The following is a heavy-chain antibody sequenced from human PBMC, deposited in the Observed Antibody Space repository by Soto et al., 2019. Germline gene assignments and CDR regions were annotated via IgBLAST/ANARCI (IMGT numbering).Heavy chain of an antibody. CDR1: GGSFSGYY. D-gene: IGHD7-27*01. CDR2: INHSGST. CDR3: ARCGDRSYYYYYYMDV. Sequence: PSETLSLTCAVYGGSFSGYYWSWIRQPPGKGLEWIGEINHSGSTNYNPSLKSRVTISVDTSKNQFSLKLSSVTAADTAVYYCARCGDRSYYYYYYMDVWGKGTTVTVSS. V-gene: IGHV4-34*01. J-gene: IGHJ6*03.